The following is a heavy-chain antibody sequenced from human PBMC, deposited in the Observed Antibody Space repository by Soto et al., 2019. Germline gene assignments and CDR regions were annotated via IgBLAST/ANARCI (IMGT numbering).Heavy chain of an antibody. Sequence: TLSLTCAVSGGSIGSGGYSWSWIRQPPGKGLEWIGYTYHSGSTYYNPSLKSRVTISVDRSKNQFSLKLSSVTAADTAVYYCARTPDIWGQGTMVTVS. V-gene: IGHV4-30-2*01. CDR2: TYHSGST. CDR1: GGSIGSGGYS. CDR3: ARTPDI. J-gene: IGHJ3*02.